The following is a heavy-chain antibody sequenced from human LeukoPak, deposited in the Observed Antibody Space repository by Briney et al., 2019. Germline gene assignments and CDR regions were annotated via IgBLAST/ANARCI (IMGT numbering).Heavy chain of an antibody. J-gene: IGHJ4*02. V-gene: IGHV4-34*01. CDR2: INHSGST. CDR1: GGSFSGYY. Sequence: SETLSLTCAVYGGSFSGYYWSWIRQPPGKGLEWIGEINHSGSTNYNPSLKSRVTISVDTSKNKFSLKLSSVTAADTAVYYCAGARPRGAIREQWLGLHDYWGQGTLVTVSS. D-gene: IGHD6-19*01. CDR3: AGARPRGAIREQWLGLHDY.